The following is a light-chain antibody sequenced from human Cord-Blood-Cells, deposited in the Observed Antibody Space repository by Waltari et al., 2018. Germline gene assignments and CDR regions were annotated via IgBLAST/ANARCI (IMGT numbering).Light chain of an antibody. CDR1: SSDVGSYNL. CDR2: EDS. V-gene: IGLV2-23*01. Sequence: QSALTQPASVSGSPGQSITISCTGTSSDVGSYNLVSWYQQHPGKAPKLMIYEDSKRPSGVSNRFSGSKSGNTASLTISGLQAEDEADYYGCSYAGSSTWVFGGGTKLTVL. J-gene: IGLJ3*02. CDR3: CSYAGSSTWV.